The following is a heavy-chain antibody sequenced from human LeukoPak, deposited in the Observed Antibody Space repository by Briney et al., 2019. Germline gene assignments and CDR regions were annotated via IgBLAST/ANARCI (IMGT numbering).Heavy chain of an antibody. V-gene: IGHV4-31*03. CDR1: GGSISSGGYY. D-gene: IGHD5-24*01. CDR2: IYYSGST. Sequence: SETLSLTCTVSGGSISSGGYYWSWIRQHPGKGLEWIGYIYYSGSTYYNPSLKSRVTISVDTSKNQFSLKLSSVTAADTAVYYCARHTAGGGYNSVDYWGQGTLVTVSS. CDR3: ARHTAGGGYNSVDY. J-gene: IGHJ4*02.